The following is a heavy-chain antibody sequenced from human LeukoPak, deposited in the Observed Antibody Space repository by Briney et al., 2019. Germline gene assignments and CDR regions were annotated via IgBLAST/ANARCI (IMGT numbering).Heavy chain of an antibody. V-gene: IGHV4-30-2*01. CDR1: GVSISSGGYS. J-gene: IGHJ4*02. CDR3: ARESSGYFDY. CDR2: IYHSGST. Sequence: SETLSLTCAVSGVSISSGGYSWSWIRQPPGKGLEWIGYIYHSGSTYYNPSLKSRVTISVDRSKNQFSLKLSSVTAADTAVYYCARESSGYFDYWGQGTLVTVSS. D-gene: IGHD3-22*01.